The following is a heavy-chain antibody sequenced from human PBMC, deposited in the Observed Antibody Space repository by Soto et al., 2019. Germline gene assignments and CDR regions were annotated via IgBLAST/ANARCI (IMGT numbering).Heavy chain of an antibody. V-gene: IGHV4-39*01. D-gene: IGHD2-15*01. CDR2: MFYSGAT. Sequence: SEPRSLTCAVSGGSIMDISYCWGWIRQPPGKGLQWIGCMFYSGATYYNPSLKNRVTLSVDTSNNEFSLKLVSVTAPDTAVYYCARHKSGSDWLDPWGQGNLVTVSS. CDR1: GGSIMDISYC. CDR3: ARHKSGSDWLDP. J-gene: IGHJ5*02.